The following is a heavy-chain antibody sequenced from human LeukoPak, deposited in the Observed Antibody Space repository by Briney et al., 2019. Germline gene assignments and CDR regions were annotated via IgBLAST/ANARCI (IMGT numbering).Heavy chain of an antibody. J-gene: IGHJ3*01. V-gene: IGHV4-30-4*08. CDR3: ARHPPPYNFWSGLVFDF. Sequence: SQTLSLTCTVSGGSISSGDYYWSWIRQPPGKGLEWIGYIYYSGSTYYNPSLKSRVTVSVDTSKNQFSLKLSSVTAADTAIYYCARHPPPYNFWSGLVFDFWGQGTMVTVSS. CDR2: IYYSGST. CDR1: GGSISSGDYY. D-gene: IGHD3-3*01.